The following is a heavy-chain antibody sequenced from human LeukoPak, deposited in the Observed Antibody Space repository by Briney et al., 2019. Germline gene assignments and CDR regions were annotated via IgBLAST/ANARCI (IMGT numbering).Heavy chain of an antibody. D-gene: IGHD3-22*01. Sequence: SETLSLACTVSGASISSYYWSWIRQPPGKGLEWIGYIYYSGSTNYNPSLKSRVTISVDTSKNQFSLRLSSVTAADTAVYYCARHRYYYDSSGYYYQPWGQGTLVTVSS. CDR3: ARHRYYYDSSGYYYQP. CDR1: GASISSYY. V-gene: IGHV4-59*01. J-gene: IGHJ5*02. CDR2: IYYSGST.